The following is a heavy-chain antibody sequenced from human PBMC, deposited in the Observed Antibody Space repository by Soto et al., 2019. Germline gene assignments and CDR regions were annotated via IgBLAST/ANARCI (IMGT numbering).Heavy chain of an antibody. V-gene: IGHV1-18*04. CDR2: ISTYSGNS. Sequence: QIQLVQSGGEVKKPGASVKVSCKASGYKFITYGITWVRQAPGQGLEWMGGISTYSGNSDYAQSLQDRVTMTTDTATSTVYMELGSLRSDETAVYYCARGLGANGLDVWGQGTAVTVSS. CDR1: GYKFITYG. CDR3: ARGLGANGLDV. J-gene: IGHJ6*02. D-gene: IGHD5-12*01.